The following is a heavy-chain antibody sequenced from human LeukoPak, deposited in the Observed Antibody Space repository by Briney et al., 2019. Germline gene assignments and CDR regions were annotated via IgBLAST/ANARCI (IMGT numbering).Heavy chain of an antibody. J-gene: IGHJ4*02. CDR3: VKDRRQLVEGVFKY. Sequence: GGSLRLSCAASGFMFSSYGMHWVRQAPGKGLEWVAVIWYDENIKYYADSVKGRFTISRDNSENTLFLQMDSLRVEDTAVYFCVKDRRQLVEGVFKYWGQGTLVTVSS. D-gene: IGHD6-13*01. V-gene: IGHV3-33*03. CDR1: GFMFSSYG. CDR2: IWYDENIK.